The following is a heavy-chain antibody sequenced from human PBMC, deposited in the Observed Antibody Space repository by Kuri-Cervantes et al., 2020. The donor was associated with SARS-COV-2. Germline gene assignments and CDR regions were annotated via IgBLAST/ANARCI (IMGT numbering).Heavy chain of an antibody. J-gene: IGHJ6*02. V-gene: IGHV3-64D*08. CDR1: GFTFSSYA. CDR2: ISSNGGST. CDR3: VKDGAAMVTGPVGYYGMDV. D-gene: IGHD5-18*01. Sequence: GESLKISCAASGFTFSSYAMHWVRQAPGKGLEYVSAISSNGGSTYYAGSVKGRFTISRDNSKNTLYLQMSSLRAEDTAVYYCVKDGAAMVTGPVGYYGMDVWGQGTTVTVSS.